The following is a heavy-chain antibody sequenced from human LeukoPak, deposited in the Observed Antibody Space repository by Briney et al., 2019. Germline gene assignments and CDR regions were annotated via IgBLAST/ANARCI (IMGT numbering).Heavy chain of an antibody. CDR3: ARWRGAQSEFEY. J-gene: IGHJ4*02. CDR1: GFTFSAYW. Sequence: GGPLRLSFTAPGFTFSAYWMTWVGQAPGKGLEFVANIKGDGSQKEYVDSVKGRFTISRDNAKNSLYLQMISLRAEDTAVYYCARWRGAQSEFEYWGQGTLVTVSS. D-gene: IGHD3-3*01. V-gene: IGHV3-7*01. CDR2: IKGDGSQK.